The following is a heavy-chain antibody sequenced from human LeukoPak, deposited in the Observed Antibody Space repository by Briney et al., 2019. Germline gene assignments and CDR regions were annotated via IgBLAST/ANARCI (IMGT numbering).Heavy chain of an antibody. CDR3: ARSAMSEKWEPLDY. J-gene: IGHJ4*02. CDR2: IYYSGST. D-gene: IGHD1-26*01. Sequence: PSETLSLTCTVSGGSISSYYWSWIRQPAGKGLEWIGYIYYSGSTNYNPSLKSRVTISVDTSKNQFSLKLSSVTAADTAVYYCARSAMSEKWEPLDYWGQGTLFTVSS. V-gene: IGHV4-59*01. CDR1: GGSISSYY.